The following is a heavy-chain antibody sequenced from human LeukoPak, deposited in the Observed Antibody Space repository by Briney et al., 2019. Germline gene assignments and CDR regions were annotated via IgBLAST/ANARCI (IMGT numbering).Heavy chain of an antibody. D-gene: IGHD2-2*01. V-gene: IGHV3-30*04. CDR2: ISYDGSNK. CDR3: ARLPAAAMQRHFDY. Sequence: GGSLRLSCAASGFTFSSYAMHWVRQAPGKGLEWVAVISYDGSNKYYADSVKGRFTISRDNSKNTLYLQMNSLRAEDTAVYYCARLPAAAMQRHFDYWGQGTLVTVSS. CDR1: GFTFSSYA. J-gene: IGHJ4*02.